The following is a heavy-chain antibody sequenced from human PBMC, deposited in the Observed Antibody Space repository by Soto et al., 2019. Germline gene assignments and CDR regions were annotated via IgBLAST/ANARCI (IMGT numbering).Heavy chain of an antibody. Sequence: SGPTLVNPTQPLTLTCVVSGFSLSNPGVGVGWIRQSPGKALEWLASVYWDDSKRYRPSLQRRLSITKDNSKNQVLLEMTDMDCVDTGTYFCVHGLWLGIWGQGILVTVS. CDR1: GFSLSNPGVG. V-gene: IGHV2-5*04. CDR3: VHGLWLGI. CDR2: VYWDDSK. D-gene: IGHD3-10*01. J-gene: IGHJ4*02.